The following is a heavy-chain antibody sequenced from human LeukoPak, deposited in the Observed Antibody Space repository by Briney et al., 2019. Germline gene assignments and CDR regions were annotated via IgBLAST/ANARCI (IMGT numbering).Heavy chain of an antibody. CDR3: ARRRGGSLTASDY. V-gene: IGHV5-10-1*01. D-gene: IGHD1-20*01. CDR2: IDPSDSYT. J-gene: IGHJ4*02. Sequence: GESLKISCKGYGYSFTSYWIIWVRQMPGRGLEWMGRIDPSDSYTNYSPSLQGHVTISADKSISAAYLQWSNLKASDTAMYYCARRRGGSLTASDYWGQGTLVTVSS. CDR1: GYSFTSYW.